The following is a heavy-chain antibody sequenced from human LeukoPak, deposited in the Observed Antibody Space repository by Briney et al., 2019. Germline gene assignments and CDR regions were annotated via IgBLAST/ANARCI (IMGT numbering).Heavy chain of an antibody. D-gene: IGHD3-10*02. J-gene: IGHJ4*02. CDR1: GFTFSSYG. CDR2: IWYDGSNK. CDR3: AKDRVSMYYFDY. V-gene: IGHV3-30*02. Sequence: GGSLRLSCAASGFTFSSYGMHWVRQPPGKGLEWVAVIWYDGSNKYYADSVKGRFTISRDNSKNTLYLQMNSLRAEDTAVYYCAKDRVSMYYFDYWAREPWSPSPQ.